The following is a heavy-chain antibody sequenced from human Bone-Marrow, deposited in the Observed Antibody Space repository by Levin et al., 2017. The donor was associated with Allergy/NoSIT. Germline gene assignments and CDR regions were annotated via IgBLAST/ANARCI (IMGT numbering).Heavy chain of an antibody. D-gene: IGHD2-21*01. CDR3: ARDHIGPYYFDYYFMDV. CDR1: GFTFSGSY. CDR2: ISDSGDST. J-gene: IGHJ6*02. Sequence: GGSLRLSCAASGFTFSGSYMSWIRQAPGKGLEWISYISDSGDSTHYADSVKGRFTISRDNAKNSLYLQMNTLTAEDTAVYYCARDHIGPYYFDYYFMDVWGQGTTVTVSS. V-gene: IGHV3-11*01.